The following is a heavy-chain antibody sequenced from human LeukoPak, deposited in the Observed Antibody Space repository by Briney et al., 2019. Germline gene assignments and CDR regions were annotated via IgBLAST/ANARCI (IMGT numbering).Heavy chain of an antibody. D-gene: IGHD3-22*01. CDR1: GLTFSSHW. CDR3: ARDLFTMIYAFDI. Sequence: GGSLRLSCAASGLTFSSHWMHWVRQAPGKGLVWVSRITNDGSSTTYADSVKGRFTISRDNAENMLYLQVNSLRAEDTAVYYCARDLFTMIYAFDIWGQGTMVTVSS. V-gene: IGHV3-74*01. J-gene: IGHJ3*02. CDR2: ITNDGSST.